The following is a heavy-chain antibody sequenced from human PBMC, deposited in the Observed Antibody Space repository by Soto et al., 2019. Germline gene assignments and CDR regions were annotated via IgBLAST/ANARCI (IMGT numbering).Heavy chain of an antibody. CDR2: IYWDDDK. CDR1: GFSLSSIGMG. D-gene: IGHD5-12*01. V-gene: IGHV2-5*02. CDR3: ARLTRGVYDLDRLWEKFDY. Sequence: QITVKESRLTLVKPTETLTLTCTFSGFSLSSIGMGVGWIRQPPGKALEWLTLIYWDDDKRYSPSLSSRLTITKDPSKNQVDLTMTNMDPVDTATYYCARLTRGVYDLDRLWEKFDYWGQGALVTVS. J-gene: IGHJ4*02.